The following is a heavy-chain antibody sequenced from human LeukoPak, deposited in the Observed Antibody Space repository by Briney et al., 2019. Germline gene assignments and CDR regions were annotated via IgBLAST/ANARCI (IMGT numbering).Heavy chain of an antibody. D-gene: IGHD5-24*01. CDR2: ISSSSSYI. J-gene: IGHJ6*03. Sequence: GGSLRLSCAASGFTFSSYSMNWVRQAPGKGLEWVSSISSSSSYIYYADSVKGRFTISRDNSKNTLCLQMNSLRAEDTAVYYCAKGGNYNSYYYYMDVWGKGTTVTVSS. CDR1: GFTFSSYS. V-gene: IGHV3-21*01. CDR3: AKGGNYNSYYYYMDV.